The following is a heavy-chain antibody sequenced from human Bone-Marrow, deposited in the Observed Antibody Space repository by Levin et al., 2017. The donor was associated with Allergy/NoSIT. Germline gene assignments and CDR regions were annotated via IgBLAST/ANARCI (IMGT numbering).Heavy chain of an antibody. V-gene: IGHV4-39*07. D-gene: IGHD1-26*01. CDR2: IYYGGST. J-gene: IGHJ4*02. CDR3: ARVSLGGRYYSPMSY. Sequence: PSETLSLTCTVSDGSISSDYYYWAWIRQPPGKGLEWIGSIYYGGSTYHNPSLKSRLSISLDTPNNQLSLKLSSVTAADTAVYYCARVSLGGRYYSPMSYWGQGTLVTVSS. CDR1: DGSISSDYYY.